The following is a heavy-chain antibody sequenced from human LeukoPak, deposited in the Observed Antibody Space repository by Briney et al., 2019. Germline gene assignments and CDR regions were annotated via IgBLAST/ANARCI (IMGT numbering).Heavy chain of an antibody. D-gene: IGHD5-18*01. CDR2: IYTSGST. CDR1: GGSISSGSYY. Sequence: PSETLSLTCTVSGGSISSGSYYWSWIRQPAGKGLEWIGRIYTSGSTNYNPSLKSRVTISVDTSKNQFSLKLSSVTAADTAVYYCARHRGTAMANFDYWGQGTLVTVSS. CDR3: ARHRGTAMANFDY. V-gene: IGHV4-61*02. J-gene: IGHJ4*02.